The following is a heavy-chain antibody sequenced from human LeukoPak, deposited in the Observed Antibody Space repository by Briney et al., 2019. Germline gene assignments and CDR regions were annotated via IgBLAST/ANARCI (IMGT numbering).Heavy chain of an antibody. CDR2: IYYSGST. V-gene: IGHV4-59*01. CDR1: GGSISSYY. J-gene: IGHJ4*02. D-gene: IGHD1-14*01. Sequence: SETLSLTCTVSGGSISSYYWSWIRQPPGKGLEWIGYIYYSGSTNCNPSLKSRVTISVDTSKNQFSLKLSSVTAADTAVYYCASLAATTIDYWGQGTLVTVSS. CDR3: ASLAATTIDY.